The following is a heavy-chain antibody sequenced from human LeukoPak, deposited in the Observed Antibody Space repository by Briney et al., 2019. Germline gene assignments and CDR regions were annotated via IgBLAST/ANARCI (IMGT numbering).Heavy chain of an antibody. J-gene: IGHJ4*02. V-gene: IGHV1-18*01. Sequence: ASVKVSCKTSGYTFSSFGITWVRQAPGQGLEWMGWISAYNGNTDYVEKLRGRVTMTTDRSTATAYMELRSLTSDDTAMYYCARHPFYDTVGGSYRPLDYWGQGTPITVSS. CDR3: ARHPFYDTVGGSYRPLDY. CDR1: GYTFSSFG. CDR2: ISAYNGNT. D-gene: IGHD3-16*02.